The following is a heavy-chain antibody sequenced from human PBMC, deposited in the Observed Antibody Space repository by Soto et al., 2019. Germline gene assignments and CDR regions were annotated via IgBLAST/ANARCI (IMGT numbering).Heavy chain of an antibody. CDR2: ISGSGGRS. CDR1: GFTFSNYA. J-gene: IGHJ4*02. CDR3: AKAYFVWSSERAYNFDY. D-gene: IGHD3-16*01. V-gene: IGHV3-23*01. Sequence: EVQLLDSGGGLVQPGGSLRLSCAASGFTFSNYAMTWVRQGPGKGLEWVSGISGSGGRSYYADSVKGRFTISRDNSKSTLYLQMNSLRAEDTAVYYCAKAYFVWSSERAYNFDYWCQGTLVTVSS.